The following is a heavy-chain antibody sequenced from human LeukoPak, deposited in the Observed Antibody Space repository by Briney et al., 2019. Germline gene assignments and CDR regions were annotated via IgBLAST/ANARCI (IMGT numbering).Heavy chain of an antibody. CDR2: INHSGST. J-gene: IGHJ4*02. D-gene: IGHD2/OR15-2a*01. Sequence: SETLSLTCAVYDGSFSGYYCSWIRQPPGKGLEWIGEINHSGSTNYNPSLKSRVTLSVDTSKNQFSLKLSSVTAADTAVYYCARGHSSSTLRTLNVYRYWGQGTLVTVSS. V-gene: IGHV4-34*01. CDR1: DGSFSGYY. CDR3: ARGHSSSTLRTLNVYRY.